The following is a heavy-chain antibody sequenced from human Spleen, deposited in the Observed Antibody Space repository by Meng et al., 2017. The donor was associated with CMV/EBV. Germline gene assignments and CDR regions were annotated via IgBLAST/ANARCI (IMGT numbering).Heavy chain of an antibody. V-gene: IGHV3-21*04. CDR3: TKDRGSSSWYVEY. J-gene: IGHJ4*02. CDR2: ISSSSSYI. Sequence: GGSLRLSCVASGFTFSPYSMNWVRQVPGKGLEWVSSISSSSSYIHYADSVNGRFTISRDNAKNSLYLQMNSLRAEDTAVYYCTKDRGSSSWYVEYWGQGTLVTVSS. CDR1: GFTFSPYS. D-gene: IGHD6-13*01.